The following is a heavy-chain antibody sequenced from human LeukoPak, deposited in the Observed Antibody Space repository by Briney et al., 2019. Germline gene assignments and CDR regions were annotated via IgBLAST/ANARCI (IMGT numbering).Heavy chain of an antibody. Sequence: SETLSLTCSVSGASFSGYYYTWIRQPPGKGLEWIGEINHSGSTNYNPSLKSRVTISVDTSKNQFSLKLSSVTAADTAVYYCARPQLPAYSSGWYIFDYWGQGTLVTVSS. D-gene: IGHD6-19*01. CDR3: ARPQLPAYSSGWYIFDY. V-gene: IGHV4-34*01. CDR2: INHSGST. J-gene: IGHJ4*02. CDR1: GASFSGYY.